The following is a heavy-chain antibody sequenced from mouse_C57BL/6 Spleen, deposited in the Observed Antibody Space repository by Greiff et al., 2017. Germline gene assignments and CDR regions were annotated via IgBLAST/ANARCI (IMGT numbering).Heavy chain of an antibody. CDR3: ARGGYGSPDY. D-gene: IGHD1-1*01. Sequence: LVESGAELVKPGASVKISCKASGYAFSSYWMNWVKQRPGKGLEWIGQIYPGDGDTNYNGKFKGKATLTADKSSSTAYMQLSSLTSEDSAVYFCARGGYGSPDYWGQGTTLTVSS. J-gene: IGHJ2*01. V-gene: IGHV1-80*01. CDR2: IYPGDGDT. CDR1: GYAFSSYW.